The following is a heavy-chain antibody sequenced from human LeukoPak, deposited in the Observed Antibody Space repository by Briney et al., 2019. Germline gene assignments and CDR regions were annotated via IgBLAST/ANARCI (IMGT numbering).Heavy chain of an antibody. CDR3: ATSALDYGDYGGRYRFDY. CDR2: FDPEDGET. CDR1: GYTLTELS. V-gene: IGHV1-24*01. J-gene: IGHJ4*02. D-gene: IGHD4-17*01. Sequence: ASVKVSCKVSGYTLTELSMHWVRQAPGKGLEWMGGFDPEDGETIYAQKFQGRVTMTEDTSTDTAYLELSSLRSEDTAVYYCATSALDYGDYGGRYRFDYWGQGTLVTVSS.